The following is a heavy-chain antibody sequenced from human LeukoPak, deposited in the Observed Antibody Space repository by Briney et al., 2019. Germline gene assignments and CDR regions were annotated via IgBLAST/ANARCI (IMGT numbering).Heavy chain of an antibody. CDR2: IYYSGST. CDR1: GGSTSSYY. CDR3: AVSPYYYGSGSYSPFDP. Sequence: PSETLSLTCTVSGGSTSSYYWSWIRQPPGKGLEWIGYIYYSGSTNYNPSLKSRVTISVDTSKNQFSLKLSSVTAADTAVYYCAVSPYYYGSGSYSPFDPWGQGTLVTVPS. V-gene: IGHV4-59*01. J-gene: IGHJ5*02. D-gene: IGHD3-10*01.